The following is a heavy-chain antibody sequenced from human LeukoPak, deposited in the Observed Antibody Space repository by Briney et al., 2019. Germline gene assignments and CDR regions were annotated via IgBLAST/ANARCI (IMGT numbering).Heavy chain of an antibody. J-gene: IGHJ4*02. CDR3: ARQIFDWLLFTFDY. V-gene: IGHV4-38-2*02. CDR1: GYSISSGYY. Sequence: SETLSLTCTVSGYSISSGYYWGWIRQPPGKGLEWIGSIYHNGSTYYNPSLKTRVTISVDTSKNHFSLKLSSVTAADTAVYYCARQIFDWLLFTFDYWGQGTLVTVSS. D-gene: IGHD3-9*01. CDR2: IYHNGST.